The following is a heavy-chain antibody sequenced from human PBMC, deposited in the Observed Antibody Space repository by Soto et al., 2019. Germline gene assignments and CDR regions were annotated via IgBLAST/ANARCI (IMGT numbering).Heavy chain of an antibody. J-gene: IGHJ3*02. CDR1: GGSISSGGYY. Sequence: SETLSLTCTVSGGSISSGGYYWSWIRQHPGKGLEWIGYIYYSGSTYYNPSLKSRVTISVDTSKNQFSLKLSSVTAADTAVYYCARRSKYNWNYFFAFDIWGQGTMVTVSS. CDR2: IYYSGST. CDR3: ARRSKYNWNYFFAFDI. D-gene: IGHD1-7*01. V-gene: IGHV4-31*03.